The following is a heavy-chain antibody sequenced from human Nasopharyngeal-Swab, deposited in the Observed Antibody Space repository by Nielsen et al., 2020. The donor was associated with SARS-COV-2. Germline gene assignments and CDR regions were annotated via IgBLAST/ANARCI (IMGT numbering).Heavy chain of an antibody. V-gene: IGHV4-39*07. CDR1: GGSISSSSYY. CDR3: AREFRRAAAGRGNWFDP. D-gene: IGHD6-13*01. Sequence: ESLKISCTVSGGSISSSSYYWGWIRQPPGKGLEWIGSIYYSGSTYYNPSLKSRVTISVDTSKNQFSLKLSSVTAADTAVYYCAREFRRAAAGRGNWFDPWGQGTLVTVSS. J-gene: IGHJ5*02. CDR2: IYYSGST.